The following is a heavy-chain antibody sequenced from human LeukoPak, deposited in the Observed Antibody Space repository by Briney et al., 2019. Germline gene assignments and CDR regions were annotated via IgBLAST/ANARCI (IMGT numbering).Heavy chain of an antibody. CDR2: IYHSGST. V-gene: IGHV4-30-2*01. J-gene: IGHJ4*02. Sequence: PSQTLSLTCTVSGGSISSGGYYWSWIRQPPGKGLEWIGYIYHSGSTYYNPSLKSRVTISVDRSKNQFSLKLSSVTAADTAVYYCASEGIKNYYDSSGFDYWGQGTLVTVSS. D-gene: IGHD3-22*01. CDR1: GGSISSGGYY. CDR3: ASEGIKNYYDSSGFDY.